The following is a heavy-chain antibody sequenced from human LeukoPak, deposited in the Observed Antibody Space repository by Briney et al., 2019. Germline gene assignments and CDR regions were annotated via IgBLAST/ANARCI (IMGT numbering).Heavy chain of an antibody. CDR2: IRAYNGNT. D-gene: IGHD6-13*01. CDR3: ARYLKYGIAADYYYYGMDV. Sequence: GASVKVSCKASGYTFTSYGISWVRQAPGQGLEWMGWIRAYNGNTNYAQKLQGRVTMTTDTSTSTAYMELRSLRSDDTAVYYCARYLKYGIAADYYYYGMDVWGQGTTVTVSS. J-gene: IGHJ6*02. CDR1: GYTFTSYG. V-gene: IGHV1-18*01.